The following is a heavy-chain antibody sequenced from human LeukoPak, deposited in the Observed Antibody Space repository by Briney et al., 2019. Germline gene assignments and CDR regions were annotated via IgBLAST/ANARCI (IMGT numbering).Heavy chain of an antibody. D-gene: IGHD2-8*01. CDR1: GFTFSSYG. CDR3: ARVGYCSRGVCYNYDY. Sequence: GGFLRLSCAASGFTFSSYGIHWVRQAPGKGLEWVAVIGKDGAAKHYAESVRGRFTISRDNAKSSLYLQMNTLRTEDTAVYYCARVGYCSRGVCYNYDYWGQGTQVTVSS. J-gene: IGHJ4*02. CDR2: IGKDGAAK. V-gene: IGHV3-33*08.